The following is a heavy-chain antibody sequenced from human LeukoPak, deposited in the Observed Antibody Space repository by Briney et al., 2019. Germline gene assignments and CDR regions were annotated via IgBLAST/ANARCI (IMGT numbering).Heavy chain of an antibody. J-gene: IGHJ4*02. CDR2: INPSGGST. CDR3: ARAVDTVMTRVYGY. CDR1: GYTFTNYY. D-gene: IGHD5-18*01. Sequence: GASVKVSCKASGYTFTNYYIHWVRQAPGQGLEWMGIINPSGGSTSYAQKFQGRVTMTRDTPTSTVCIELSSLRSEDTAVYYCARAVDTVMTRVYGYWGQGTLVTVSS. V-gene: IGHV1-46*01.